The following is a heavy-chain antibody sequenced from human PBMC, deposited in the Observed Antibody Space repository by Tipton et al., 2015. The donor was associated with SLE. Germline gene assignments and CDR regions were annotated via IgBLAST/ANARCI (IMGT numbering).Heavy chain of an antibody. CDR2: ISWDGGSV. V-gene: IGHV3-9*01. Sequence: AVSGFTFDDYAMHWVRQAPQKGLEWVAAISWDGGSVVYADSVKGRFAISRDNAQNSLYLQMNSLRAEDTALYYCAKDVHSSGWYYMDVWGKGTTVTVSS. D-gene: IGHD6-19*01. CDR1: GFTFDDYA. J-gene: IGHJ6*03. CDR3: AKDVHSSGWYYMDV.